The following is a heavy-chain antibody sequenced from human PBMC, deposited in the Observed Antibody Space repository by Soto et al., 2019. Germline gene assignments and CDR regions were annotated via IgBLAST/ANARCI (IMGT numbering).Heavy chain of an antibody. Sequence: ASVKVSCKASGYTFSSIGISWVRQAPGQGLEWMGWISPYKGNTYYAQRLQGRVTMTTDTSTSTAYMELRSLRSDDTAVYYCARDLDGSGNYYTDYWGQGTLVSVSS. CDR1: GYTFSSIG. CDR2: ISPYKGNT. J-gene: IGHJ4*02. V-gene: IGHV1-18*01. D-gene: IGHD3-10*01. CDR3: ARDLDGSGNYYTDY.